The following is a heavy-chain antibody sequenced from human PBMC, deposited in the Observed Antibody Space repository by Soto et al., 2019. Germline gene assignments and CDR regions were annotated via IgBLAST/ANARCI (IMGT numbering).Heavy chain of an antibody. D-gene: IGHD2-15*01. CDR1: GCTFSSYA. CDR3: ARSRVRRVLAANQEY. CDR2: IIPIFGTA. Sequence: ASVKVSCKASGCTFSSYAISWVRRAPGQGLEWMGGIIPIFGTANYAQKFQGRVTITADKSTSTAYMELSSLRSEDTAVYYCARSRVRRVLAANQEYLGQGTLVKVSS. J-gene: IGHJ4*02. V-gene: IGHV1-69*06.